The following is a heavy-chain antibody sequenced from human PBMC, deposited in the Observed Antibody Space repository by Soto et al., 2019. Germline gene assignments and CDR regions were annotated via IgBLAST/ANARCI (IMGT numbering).Heavy chain of an antibody. CDR1: GFTVSAKY. CDR3: AASVTTAGGFDI. J-gene: IGHJ3*02. V-gene: IGHV3-53*01. D-gene: IGHD4-17*01. CDR2: ISDAGIT. Sequence: GGSLRLSCAVSGFTVSAKYMIWVRQAPGKDLEWVSAISDAGITSYADSVKGRLTISRDKTKNTLSLQMDSLKVDDTAVYYCAASVTTAGGFDIWGHGTTVTVSS.